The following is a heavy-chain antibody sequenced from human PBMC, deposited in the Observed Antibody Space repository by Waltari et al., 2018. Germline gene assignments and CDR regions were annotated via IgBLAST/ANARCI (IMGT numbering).Heavy chain of an antibody. J-gene: IGHJ4*02. Sequence: EVQLVESGGGLVQPGGSLRLSCAASGFTFSSYAMSWVRRAPGKGLEWVSAISGSGGSTNYADSVKGRFTISRDNSKNTLYLQMNSLRSEDTAVYYCAKDRVTTRSSFDYWGQGTLVTVSS. D-gene: IGHD3-10*01. CDR1: GFTFSSYA. V-gene: IGHV3-23*04. CDR3: AKDRVTTRSSFDY. CDR2: ISGSGGST.